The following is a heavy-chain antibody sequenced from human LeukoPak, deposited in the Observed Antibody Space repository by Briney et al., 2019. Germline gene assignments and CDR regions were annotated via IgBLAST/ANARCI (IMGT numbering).Heavy chain of an antibody. Sequence: SVKVSCKASGGTFSSYAISWVGQAPGQGLEWMGGIIPIFGTANYAQKFQGRVTITADESTSTAYMELSSLRSEDTAVYYCARGYCSSTSCYESNWFDPWGQGTLVTVSS. CDR1: GGTFSSYA. CDR2: IIPIFGTA. J-gene: IGHJ5*02. V-gene: IGHV1-69*01. D-gene: IGHD2-2*01. CDR3: ARGYCSSTSCYESNWFDP.